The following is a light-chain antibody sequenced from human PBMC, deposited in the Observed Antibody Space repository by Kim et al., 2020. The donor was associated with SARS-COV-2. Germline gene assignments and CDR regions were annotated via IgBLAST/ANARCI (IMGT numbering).Light chain of an antibody. CDR3: CSRDSNNKVA. CDR1: SLRSYY. CDR2: GKN. J-gene: IGLJ3*02. Sequence: SSELTQDPAVSVALGQTVRITCQGDSLRSYYATWYQQKPGQAPILVIYGKNNRPSGIPDRFPGSSSGNTASLTITGAQAADEADYFCCSRDSNNKVAFGG. V-gene: IGLV3-19*01.